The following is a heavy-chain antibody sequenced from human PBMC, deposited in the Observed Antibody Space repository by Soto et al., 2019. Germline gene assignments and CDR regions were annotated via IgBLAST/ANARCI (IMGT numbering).Heavy chain of an antibody. CDR1: GYTFTSYG. V-gene: IGHV1-18*01. Sequence: GASVKVSCKASGYTFTSYGISWVRQAPGQGLEWMGWISAYNGNTNYAQKLQGRVTMTTDTSTSTAYMKLRSLRSDDTAEYNYTEVSSLPFSIFGGPPPPKEYYYGMDVWGQGTTVTVSS. CDR3: TEVSSLPFSIFGGPPPPKEYYYGMDV. J-gene: IGHJ6*02. CDR2: ISAYNGNT. D-gene: IGHD3-3*01.